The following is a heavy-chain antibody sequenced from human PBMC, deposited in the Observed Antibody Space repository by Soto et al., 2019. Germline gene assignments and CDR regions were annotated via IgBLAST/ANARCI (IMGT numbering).Heavy chain of an antibody. J-gene: IGHJ5*02. D-gene: IGHD1-26*01. Sequence: GGSLRLSCAASGFTFDDYAMHWVRQAPGKGLEWVSGISWNSGSIGYADSVKGRFTISRDNAKNSLYLQMNSLRAEDTALYYCAKEGGWAWGQGTLVTVSS. CDR1: GFTFDDYA. CDR2: ISWNSGSI. V-gene: IGHV3-9*01. CDR3: AKEGGWA.